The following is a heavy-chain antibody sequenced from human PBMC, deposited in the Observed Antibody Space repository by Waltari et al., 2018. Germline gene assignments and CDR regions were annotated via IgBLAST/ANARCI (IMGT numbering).Heavy chain of an antibody. D-gene: IGHD3-10*01. J-gene: IGHJ4*02. Sequence: QVQLQQWGAGLLKPSETLSLTCAVYGGSFSGYYWSWIRQPPGKGLEWIGEINHSGSTNYDPSLKSRVTISVDTSKNQFSLKLSSVTAADTAVYYCARCRYYGSATRGFDYWGQGTLVTVSS. CDR1: GGSFSGYY. CDR2: INHSGST. V-gene: IGHV4-34*01. CDR3: ARCRYYGSATRGFDY.